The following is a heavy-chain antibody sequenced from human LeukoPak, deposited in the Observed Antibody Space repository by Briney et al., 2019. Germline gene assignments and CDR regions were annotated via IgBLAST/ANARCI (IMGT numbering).Heavy chain of an antibody. J-gene: IGHJ4*02. D-gene: IGHD3-3*01. V-gene: IGHV4-4*09. Sequence: SETLSLTCTVSGGSISSYYWSWIRQPPGKGLEWIGYIYTSGSTNYNPSLKSRVTISVDTSKNQFSLKLSSVTAADTAVYYCARIAPEWLLTSYFDYWGQGTLVTVSS. CDR1: GGSISSYY. CDR2: IYTSGST. CDR3: ARIAPEWLLTSYFDY.